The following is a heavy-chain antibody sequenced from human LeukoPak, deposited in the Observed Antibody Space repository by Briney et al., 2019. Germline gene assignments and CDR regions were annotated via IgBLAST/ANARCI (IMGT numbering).Heavy chain of an antibody. CDR3: AAGSGWSVFDY. J-gene: IGHJ4*02. Sequence: GGSLRLSCAASGFTFSSYNMIWVRQAAGKGLEWVSSISGSSNFVYYADSLKGRFTVSRDTSKNTLYLQMNSLRAEDTAVYYCAAGSGWSVFDYWGQGTLVTVSS. CDR1: GFTFSSYN. D-gene: IGHD6-19*01. CDR2: ISGSSNFV. V-gene: IGHV3-21*04.